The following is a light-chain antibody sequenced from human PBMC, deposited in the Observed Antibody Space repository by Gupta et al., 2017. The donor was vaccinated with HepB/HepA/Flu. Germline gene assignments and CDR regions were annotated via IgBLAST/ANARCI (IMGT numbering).Light chain of an antibody. Sequence: EIVMTQSPATLSVSPGERATLSCRASQSVSNSLAWYQQKPGQAPRLLIYGASTRATGIPVRFSGSGSGTAFRLTISSLQSEDFAVYYCQQYNSWPSYTFGQGTKLEIK. J-gene: IGKJ2*01. V-gene: IGKV3-15*01. CDR1: QSVSNS. CDR3: QQYNSWPSYT. CDR2: GAS.